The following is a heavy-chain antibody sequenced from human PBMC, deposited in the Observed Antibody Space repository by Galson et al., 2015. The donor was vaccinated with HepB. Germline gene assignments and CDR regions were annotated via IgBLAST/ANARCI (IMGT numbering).Heavy chain of an antibody. CDR1: GYTFTGYY. D-gene: IGHD4/OR15-4a*01. J-gene: IGHJ4*02. V-gene: IGHV1-2*06. CDR3: ARDLGAVAIEF. Sequence: SVKVSCKASGYTFTGYYMHWVRQAPGQGLEWLGRINLNGGHTHYAQRFQGRVTMTRDTSINTAYMDLNRLRSDDTAVYYCARDLGAVAIEFWGQGTRVTVSS. CDR2: INLNGGHT.